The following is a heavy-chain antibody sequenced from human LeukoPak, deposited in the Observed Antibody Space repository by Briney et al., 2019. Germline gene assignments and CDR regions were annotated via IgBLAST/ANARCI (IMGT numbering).Heavy chain of an antibody. CDR1: GYTFTGYY. D-gene: IGHD3-22*01. J-gene: IGHJ4*02. CDR3: ARVRNDSSGYDALDY. Sequence: ASVKVSCKASGYTFTGYYMHWVRQATGQGLEWMGWMNPNSGNTGYAQKFQGRVTMTRNTSISTAYMELSSLRSEDTAVYYCARVRNDSSGYDALDYWGQGTLVTVSS. CDR2: MNPNSGNT. V-gene: IGHV1-8*02.